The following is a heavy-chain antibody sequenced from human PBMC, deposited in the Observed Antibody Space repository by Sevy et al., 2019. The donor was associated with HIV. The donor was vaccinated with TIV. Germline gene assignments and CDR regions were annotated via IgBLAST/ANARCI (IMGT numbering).Heavy chain of an antibody. CDR3: TKGREKAAGRYYYYGMDV. J-gene: IGHJ6*02. CDR2: ISGSGGST. CDR1: GFTFSSYA. Sequence: GGSLRLSCAASGFTFSSYAMSWVRQAPGKGLEWFSAISGSGGSTYYADSVKGRFTISRDNSKNTLYLQMNSLRAEDTAVYYCTKGREKAAGRYYYYGMDVWGQGTTVTVSS. D-gene: IGHD6-13*01. V-gene: IGHV3-23*01.